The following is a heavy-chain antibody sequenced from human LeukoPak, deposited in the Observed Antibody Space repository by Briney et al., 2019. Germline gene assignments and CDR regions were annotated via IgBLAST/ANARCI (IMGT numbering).Heavy chain of an antibody. J-gene: IGHJ5*02. V-gene: IGHV3-30*18. D-gene: IGHD3-9*01. Sequence: PGRSLRLSCAASGFTFSSYGMHWVRQAPGKGLEWVAVISYDGSNEYYADSVKGRFTISRDNSKNTLYLQMNSLRAEDTAVSYCAKASGHDILTGMEAWGQGTLVTVSS. CDR3: AKASGHDILTGMEA. CDR2: ISYDGSNE. CDR1: GFTFSSYG.